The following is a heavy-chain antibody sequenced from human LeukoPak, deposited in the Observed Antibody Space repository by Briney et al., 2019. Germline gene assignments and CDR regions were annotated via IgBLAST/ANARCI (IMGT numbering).Heavy chain of an antibody. V-gene: IGHV3-23*01. CDR3: AKVRRIVNCSSTSCYFGYYFDY. CDR1: GFTFSSYA. CDR2: ISGSGGST. J-gene: IGHJ4*02. D-gene: IGHD2-2*01. Sequence: PGGSLRLSCAASGFTFSSYAMSWVRQAPWKGLEWVAAISGSGGSTYYADSVKGRFTISRDNSKNTLYLQMNSLRAEDTAVYYCAKVRRIVNCSSTSCYFGYYFDYWGQGTLVTVSS.